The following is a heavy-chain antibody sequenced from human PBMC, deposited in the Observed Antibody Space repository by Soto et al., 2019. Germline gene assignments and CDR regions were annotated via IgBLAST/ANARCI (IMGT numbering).Heavy chain of an antibody. J-gene: IGHJ6*04. V-gene: IGHV3-74*01. D-gene: IGHD1-26*01. CDR3: ARGGWEFGPGRMGV. CDR1: GFTFSNYW. CDR2: TKSDGSGT. Sequence: EVQLVESGGGLLQPGGSLTLSCTASGFTFSNYWMHWVRQAPGKGLVWVSRTKSDGSGTSYTASVKGRFTISRDNAYNTLYLQMSKLRAEHTAVYDCARGGWEFGPGRMGVWGKGTMVFFSS.